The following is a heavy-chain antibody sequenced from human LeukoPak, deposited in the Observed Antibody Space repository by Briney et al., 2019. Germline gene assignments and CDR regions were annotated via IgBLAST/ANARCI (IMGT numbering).Heavy chain of an antibody. CDR3: LTRSLVTVSGNYYMDV. CDR1: GFTLSRDS. CDR2: ISHDSGIR. Sequence: GGSLRLSCAASGFTLSRDSMNWVRQAPGKGLEWISYISHDSGIRYYADSVRGRFTISRDNAKNSLYLQMNSLRAEDTAVYYCLTRSLVTVSGNYYMDVWGKGTTVSVSS. D-gene: IGHD1-26*01. J-gene: IGHJ6*03. V-gene: IGHV3-48*01.